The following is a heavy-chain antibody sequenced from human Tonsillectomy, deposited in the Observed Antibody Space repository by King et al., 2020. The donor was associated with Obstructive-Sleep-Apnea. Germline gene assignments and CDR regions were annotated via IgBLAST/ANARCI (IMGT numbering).Heavy chain of an antibody. CDR1: GYTLTELS. D-gene: IGHD3-22*01. CDR3: ATDLRSSGSLLDP. V-gene: IGHV1-24*01. J-gene: IGHJ5*02. CDR2: FDHEDGET. Sequence: VQLVESGAEVKKPGASVKVSCKVSGYTLTELSMHWVRQAPGKGLEWMGRFDHEDGETIYAQKFQGRVTMTEDTYTDTAYMELSSLRSEDTAVYYCATDLRSSGSLLDPWGQGTLVTVSS.